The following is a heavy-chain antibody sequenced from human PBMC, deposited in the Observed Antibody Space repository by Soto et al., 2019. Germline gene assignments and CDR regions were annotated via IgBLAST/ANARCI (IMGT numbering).Heavy chain of an antibody. J-gene: IGHJ6*03. CDR1: GGSISSGGYY. CDR3: ARGASIAARFYYYYMDV. V-gene: IGHV4-31*03. Sequence: SETLSLTCTVSGGSISSGGYYWSWIRQHPGKGLEWIGYIYYSGSTYYNPSLKSRVTISVDTSKNQFSLKLSSVTAADTAVYYCARGASIAARFYYYYMDVWGKGTTVTVSS. CDR2: IYYSGST. D-gene: IGHD6-6*01.